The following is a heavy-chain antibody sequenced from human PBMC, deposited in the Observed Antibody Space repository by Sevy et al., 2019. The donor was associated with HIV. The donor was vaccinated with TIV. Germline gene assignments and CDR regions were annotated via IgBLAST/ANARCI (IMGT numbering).Heavy chain of an antibody. D-gene: IGHD2-15*01. CDR1: GGSISSGGYY. V-gene: IGHV4-31*03. Sequence: SETLSLTCTVSGGSISSGGYYWSWIRQHPGKGLEWIGYIYYSGSAYYNPSLKSRVTISVDTSKNQFSLKLSSVTAADTAVYYCARGYCSGGSCQDVWGKGTTVTVSS. CDR2: IYYSGSA. CDR3: ARGYCSGGSCQDV. J-gene: IGHJ6*04.